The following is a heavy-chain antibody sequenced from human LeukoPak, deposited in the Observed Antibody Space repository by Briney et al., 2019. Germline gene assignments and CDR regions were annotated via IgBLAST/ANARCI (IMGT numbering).Heavy chain of an antibody. CDR2: INPSGGST. CDR3: ARERGDSSGYSYYFDY. D-gene: IGHD3-22*01. J-gene: IGHJ4*02. V-gene: IGHV1-46*01. CDR1: GYTFTSYY. Sequence: GASVKVSCKASGYTFTSYYMHWVRQAPGQGLEWMGIINPSGGSTSYAQKFQGRVTMTRDTSISTAYMELSRLRSDDTAVYYCARERGDSSGYSYYFDYWGQGTLVTVSS.